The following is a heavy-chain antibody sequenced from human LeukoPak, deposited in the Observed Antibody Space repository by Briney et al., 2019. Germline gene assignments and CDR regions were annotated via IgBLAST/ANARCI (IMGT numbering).Heavy chain of an antibody. V-gene: IGHV3-23*01. D-gene: IGHD6-13*01. CDR3: ATAVIVAVFGDAFDI. CDR2: ISVSGGGT. CDR1: GLTFSSHG. Sequence: PSGGSLRLSCAGSGLTFSSHGISWVRQAPGKGLEWVSLISVSGGGTYYADSVKGRFTISRDNQKNALYLQMDSLRADDTAVYYCATAVIVAVFGDAFDIWGQGTLVTVSS. J-gene: IGHJ3*02.